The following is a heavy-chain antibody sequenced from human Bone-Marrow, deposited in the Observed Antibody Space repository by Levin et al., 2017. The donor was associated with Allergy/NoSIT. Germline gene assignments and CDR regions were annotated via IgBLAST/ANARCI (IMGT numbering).Heavy chain of an antibody. J-gene: IGHJ3*01. CDR1: GFTFADYT. Sequence: QSGGSLRLSCAASGFTFADYTITWLRQAPGKGLEWVGFIEGQVYGGTIAYAASVKGRFTISRDDSKGIASLQMDSLRAEDTAVYYCTRDPAYYYAPDAFDVWGQGTTVTVSS. CDR3: TRDPAYYYAPDAFDV. V-gene: IGHV3-49*03. D-gene: IGHD3-10*01. CDR2: IEGQVYGGTI.